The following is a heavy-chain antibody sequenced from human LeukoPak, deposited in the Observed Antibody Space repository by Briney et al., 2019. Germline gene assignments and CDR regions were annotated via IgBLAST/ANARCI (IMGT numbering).Heavy chain of an antibody. CDR3: AKDGVVTTTTPAFDI. CDR1: GFTFSSYG. J-gene: IGHJ3*02. D-gene: IGHD2-21*02. CDR2: IRKDGRTK. V-gene: IGHV3-30*02. Sequence: GGSLRLSCTASGFTFSSYGIHWVRQAPGKGLEWVAFIRKDGRTKFYADSVKGRFTISRDNSRNTLYLQMNNLRTEDTAVYYCAKDGVVTTTTPAFDIWGQGTMVTVSS.